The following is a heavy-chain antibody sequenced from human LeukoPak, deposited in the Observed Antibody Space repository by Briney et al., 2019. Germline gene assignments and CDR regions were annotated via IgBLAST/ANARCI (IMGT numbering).Heavy chain of an antibody. Sequence: PSETLSLTCTVSGGSISSSSYYWGWIRQPPGKGLEWIGSIYYSGSTYYNPSLKSRVTISVDTSKNQFSLKLSSVTAADTAVYYCARHRYDFWSGFRGAALGYWGQGTLVTVSS. CDR1: GGSISSSSYY. V-gene: IGHV4-39*01. CDR2: IYYSGST. CDR3: ARHRYDFWSGFRGAALGY. J-gene: IGHJ4*02. D-gene: IGHD3-3*01.